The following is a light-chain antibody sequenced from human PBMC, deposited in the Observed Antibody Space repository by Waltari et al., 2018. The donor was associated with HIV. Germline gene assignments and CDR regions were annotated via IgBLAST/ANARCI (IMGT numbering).Light chain of an antibody. CDR3: QQRSNWPKT. CDR2: DAS. V-gene: IGKV3-11*01. Sequence: EIVLTQSPATLSLSPGERATLSCRASQSVSSYLAWYQQKPGQAPRLRIYDASNRATGSPARFSGSGSGTDFTLTISSLEPEDFAVYYGQQRSNWPKTFGQGTKVEIK. CDR1: QSVSSY. J-gene: IGKJ1*01.